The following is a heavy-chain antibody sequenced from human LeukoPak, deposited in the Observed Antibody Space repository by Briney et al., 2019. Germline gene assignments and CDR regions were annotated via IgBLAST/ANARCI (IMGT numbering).Heavy chain of an antibody. J-gene: IGHJ6*01. V-gene: IGHV4-59*01. Sequence: SETLSLTCTVSGGSISSYYWSWIRQPPGKGLEWIGYIYYSGSTNYNPSLKSRVTISVDTSKNQFSLKLSSVTAADTAVYYCARANGDPPPYYYYGMDVWGQGTTVTVSS. CDR2: IYYSGST. D-gene: IGHD4-17*01. CDR1: GGSISSYY. CDR3: ARANGDPPPYYYYGMDV.